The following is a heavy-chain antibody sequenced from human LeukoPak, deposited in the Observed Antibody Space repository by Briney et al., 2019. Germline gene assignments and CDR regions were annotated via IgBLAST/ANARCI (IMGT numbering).Heavy chain of an antibody. CDR3: ATETRVGGSRWYFDL. CDR2: IFSSGGEI. Sequence: GGSLRLSCATSGFTFSTFAMIWVRQPPGKGLEWVSSIFSSGGEIHYADSVRGGFTISRDNSKSTLSLQMNSLRAEDTAIYYCATETRVGGSRWYFDLWGRGTLVTVSS. CDR1: GFTFSTFA. V-gene: IGHV3-23*01. D-gene: IGHD3-16*01. J-gene: IGHJ2*01.